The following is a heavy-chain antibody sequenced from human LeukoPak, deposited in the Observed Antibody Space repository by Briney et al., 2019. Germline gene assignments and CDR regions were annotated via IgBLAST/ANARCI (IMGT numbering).Heavy chain of an antibody. D-gene: IGHD3-22*01. Sequence: GGSLRLSCAASGFTFSTYAMIWVRQAPGKGLEWVSGISGSGGSTYYADSVKGRFTISRDNAKNTLYLQVNSLRAEDTAVYYCAKSVRSGYYWFDYWGQGTLVTVSS. V-gene: IGHV3-23*01. CDR3: AKSVRSGYYWFDY. J-gene: IGHJ4*02. CDR1: GFTFSTYA. CDR2: ISGSGGST.